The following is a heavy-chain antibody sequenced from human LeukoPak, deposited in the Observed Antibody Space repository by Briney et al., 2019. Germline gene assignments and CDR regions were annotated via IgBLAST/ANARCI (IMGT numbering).Heavy chain of an antibody. V-gene: IGHV1-2*02. CDR2: INPNSGGT. J-gene: IGHJ4*02. CDR3: ARDGGLHYDFWSGRRGEMGY. Sequence: ASVKVSCKASGYTFTGYYMHWVRQVPGQGLEWMGWINPNSGGTNYAQKFQGRVTMTRDTSISTAYMELSRLRSDDTAVYYCARDGGLHYDFWSGRRGEMGYWGQGTLVTVSS. CDR1: GYTFTGYY. D-gene: IGHD3-3*01.